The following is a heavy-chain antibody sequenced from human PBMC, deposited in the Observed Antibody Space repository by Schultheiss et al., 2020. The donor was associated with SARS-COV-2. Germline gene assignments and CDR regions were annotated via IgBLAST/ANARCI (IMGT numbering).Heavy chain of an antibody. J-gene: IGHJ6*02. V-gene: IGHV3-11*04. CDR1: GFTFSDYY. CDR2: ISSSSSTI. D-gene: IGHD4-17*01. CDR3: ARGPFYGDYDYYYYGMDV. Sequence: GGSLRLSCAASGFTFSDYYMSWIRQAPGKGLEWVSYISSSSSTIYYADSVKGRFTISRDNAKNSLYLQMNSLRDEDTAVYYCARGPFYGDYDYYYYGMDVWGQGTTVTVSS.